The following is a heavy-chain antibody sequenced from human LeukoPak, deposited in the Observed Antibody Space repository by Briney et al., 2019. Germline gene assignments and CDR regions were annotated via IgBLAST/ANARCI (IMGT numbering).Heavy chain of an antibody. CDR2: INPKSGGT. CDR3: ARDGDYDTDFDY. CDR1: GYTFTGYY. Sequence: AAVKVSCKASGYTFTGYYMHWVRQAPGQGLEWMGRINPKSGGTNYEQKCQGMVTMTRDTSISTAYMEVSRLRFDDTAVYYCARDGDYDTDFDYWGQGTLVTVSS. J-gene: IGHJ4*02. V-gene: IGHV1-2*06. D-gene: IGHD4-17*01.